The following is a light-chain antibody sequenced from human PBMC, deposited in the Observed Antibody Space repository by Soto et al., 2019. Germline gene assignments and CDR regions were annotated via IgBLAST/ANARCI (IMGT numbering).Light chain of an antibody. V-gene: IGLV3-21*02. J-gene: IGLJ1*01. CDR2: DDS. CDR1: NIGSKS. CDR3: QIWDTYTDHYV. Sequence: SYILIQPPSVSVAPGQTARIACGGNNIGSKSVHWYQQKPGQAPGLVVYDDSDRPSGIPERFSGSNSGNTATLTISRVEAGDEADYYCQIWDTYTDHYVFGTGTKLTVL.